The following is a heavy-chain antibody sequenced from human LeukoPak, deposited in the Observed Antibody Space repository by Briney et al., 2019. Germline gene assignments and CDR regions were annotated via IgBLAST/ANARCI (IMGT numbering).Heavy chain of an antibody. V-gene: IGHV3-7*01. Sequence: GGSLRLSCGASGFTFSGYWMTWVRQAPGKGLEWVANIKQDGYERYYVDSVKGRFTISRDNAKNSLYLQMNSLRAEDTAVYYCARDKIVGATNFDYWGQGTLVTVSS. CDR2: IKQDGYER. D-gene: IGHD1-26*01. J-gene: IGHJ4*02. CDR3: ARDKIVGATNFDY. CDR1: GFTFSGYW.